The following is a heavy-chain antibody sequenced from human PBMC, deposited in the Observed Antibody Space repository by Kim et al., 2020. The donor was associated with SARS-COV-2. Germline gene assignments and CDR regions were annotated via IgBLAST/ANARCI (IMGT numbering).Heavy chain of an antibody. V-gene: IGHV3-23*03. J-gene: IGHJ4*02. D-gene: IGHD3-22*01. Sequence: VKGRFTSSKDNSKNTLDLQMNSLRAEDTAVYYCAKGSVWYYYDSSGYYDYWGQGTLVTVSS. CDR3: AKGSVWYYYDSSGYYDY.